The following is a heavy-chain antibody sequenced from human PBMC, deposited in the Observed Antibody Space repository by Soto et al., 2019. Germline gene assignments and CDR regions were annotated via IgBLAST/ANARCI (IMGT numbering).Heavy chain of an antibody. V-gene: IGHV4-59*11. D-gene: IGHD7-27*01. CDR2: IYYNGNT. Sequence: QVQLQESGPGLVKPSETLSLTCSVSGVSISNHYWSWIRQPPGKGLEWIGYIYYNGNTNYNPSLKSRLTMSVDTSRNQISLKLTTVTAADTAVYYCTRANWYSEYWGQGTLVTVSS. CDR3: TRANWYSEY. CDR1: GVSISNHY. J-gene: IGHJ4*02.